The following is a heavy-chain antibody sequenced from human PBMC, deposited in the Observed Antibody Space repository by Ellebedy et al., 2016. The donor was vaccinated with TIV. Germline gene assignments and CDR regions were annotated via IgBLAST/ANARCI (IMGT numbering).Heavy chain of an antibody. CDR2: ISSDGTNK. D-gene: IGHD1-26*01. V-gene: IGHV3-30*18. CDR1: RFTFSSFG. J-gene: IGHJ4*02. CDR3: AKDESDGELPRPFDY. Sequence: GGSLRLXXAASRFTFSSFGLHWLRQAPGKGLEWVAIISSDGTNKYYADSVRGQFTISRDNSKNTLYLQMDSLRVEDTALYYCAKDESDGELPRPFDYWGQGTLVTVSS.